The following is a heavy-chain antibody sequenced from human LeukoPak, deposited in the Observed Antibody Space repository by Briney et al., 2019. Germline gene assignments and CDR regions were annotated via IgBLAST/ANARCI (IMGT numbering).Heavy chain of an antibody. D-gene: IGHD3-3*01. CDR1: GFTFGDYA. CDR3: TSGLYYDSWSDLFDY. J-gene: IGHJ4*02. CDR2: IRRKANGGTT. Sequence: GGSLRLSCTASGFTFGDYAMSWVRQAPGKGPEWVGFIRRKANGGTTEYAASVKGRFTISRDDSKSIAYLQMNSLKTEDTAVYYCTSGLYYDSWSDLFDYCGQGTLVTVSS. V-gene: IGHV3-49*04.